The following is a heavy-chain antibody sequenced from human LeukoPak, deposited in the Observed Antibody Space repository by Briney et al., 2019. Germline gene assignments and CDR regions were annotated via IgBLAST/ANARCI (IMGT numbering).Heavy chain of an antibody. CDR1: GFTFSGFA. Sequence: GGSLRLSCAGSGFTFSGFAMHWVRQAPGKGLEWVAAISYHGSDKYYADAVSGRFTISRDNSKNTLHLEMNSLRPDDTAVYYCTKERGGGGRRINLMVGGYGPWGQGTQVTVSS. J-gene: IGHJ5*02. CDR2: ISYHGSDK. CDR3: TKERGGGGRRINLMVGGYGP. D-gene: IGHD3-22*01. V-gene: IGHV3-30*04.